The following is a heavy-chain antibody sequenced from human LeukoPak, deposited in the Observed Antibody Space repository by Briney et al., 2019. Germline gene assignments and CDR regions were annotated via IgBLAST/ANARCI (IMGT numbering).Heavy chain of an antibody. V-gene: IGHV1-2*02. CDR2: INPNSGGT. CDR3: ARRYSGSYYPPLYYFDY. Sequence: ASVKVSCKASGYTFTGYYMHWVRQAPGQGLEWMGWINPNSGGTNYAQKFQGRVTMTRDTSISTAYMELSRLRSDDTAVYYCARRYSGSYYPPLYYFDYWGQGTLVTVSS. J-gene: IGHJ4*02. D-gene: IGHD1-26*01. CDR1: GYTFTGYY.